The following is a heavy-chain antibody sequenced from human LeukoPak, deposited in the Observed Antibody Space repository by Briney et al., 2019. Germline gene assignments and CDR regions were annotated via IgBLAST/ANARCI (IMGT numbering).Heavy chain of an antibody. CDR1: GFTFSSNA. CDR2: ISGSGGST. J-gene: IGHJ6*03. Sequence: GGSLRLSCAASGFTFSSNAMSWVRQAPGKGLEWVSAISGSGGSTYYADSVKGRFTISRGNSKNTLYLQMNSLRAEDTAVYYCAKVLNLGIRGRNYYMDVWGKGTTVTVSS. CDR3: AKVLNLGIRGRNYYMDV. V-gene: IGHV3-23*01. D-gene: IGHD7-27*01.